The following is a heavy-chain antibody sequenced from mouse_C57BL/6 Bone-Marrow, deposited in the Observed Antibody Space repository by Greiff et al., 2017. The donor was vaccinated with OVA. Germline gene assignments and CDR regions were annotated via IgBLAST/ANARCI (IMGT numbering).Heavy chain of an antibody. Sequence: QVQLQQSGAELVRPGTSVKVSCKASGYAFTNYLIEWVKQRPGQGLEWIGVINPGSGGTNYNEKFKGKATLTADKSSSTAYMQLSSLTSEDSAVYFCARSVWGLYAMDYWGQGTSVTVSS. V-gene: IGHV1-54*01. D-gene: IGHD2-10*02. CDR1: GYAFTNYL. CDR2: INPGSGGT. CDR3: ARSVWGLYAMDY. J-gene: IGHJ4*01.